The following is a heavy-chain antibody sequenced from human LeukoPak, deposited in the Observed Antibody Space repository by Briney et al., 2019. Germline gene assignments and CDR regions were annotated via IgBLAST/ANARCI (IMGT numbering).Heavy chain of an antibody. J-gene: IGHJ4*02. CDR1: GFTLSSFC. D-gene: IGHD3-9*01. Sequence: GGSLRLSCAASGFTLSSFCMSWVRQAPGKGREWVSAISGSSGKTSYADSGTGRFTVSRDISKNTVSLQMNRLRADDTAMYHCAKDRFYDILTGYPDYWGQGTLVTVSS. V-gene: IGHV3-23*01. CDR3: AKDRFYDILTGYPDY. CDR2: ISGSSGKT.